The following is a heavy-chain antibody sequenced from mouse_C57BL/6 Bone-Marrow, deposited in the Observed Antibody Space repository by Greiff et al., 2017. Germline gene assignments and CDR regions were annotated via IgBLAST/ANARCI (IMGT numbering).Heavy chain of an antibody. CDR3: TTSYYGNSYYAMDY. CDR1: GFNIKDDY. V-gene: IGHV14-4*01. J-gene: IGHJ4*01. CDR2: IDPENGDT. D-gene: IGHD2-10*01. Sequence: EVKLQESGAELVRPGASVKLSCTASGFNIKDDYMHWVKQRPEQGLEWIGWIDPENGDTEYASKFQGKATITADTSSNTAYLQLSSLTSEDTAVYYCTTSYYGNSYYAMDYWGQGTSVTVSS.